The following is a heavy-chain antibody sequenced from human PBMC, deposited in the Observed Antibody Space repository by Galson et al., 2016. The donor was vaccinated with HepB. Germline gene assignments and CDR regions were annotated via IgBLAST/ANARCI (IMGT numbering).Heavy chain of an antibody. Sequence: SLRLSCAASGFSFSTSGMSWVRQTPGRGLEWVPGITRSGDATHYADSVKGRFTISRDNSKNTLYLQMNSLRVEDTAVYYCATYSSTWQYFQYWGQGTLVTVSS. CDR1: GFSFSTSG. CDR2: ITRSGDAT. D-gene: IGHD6-13*01. J-gene: IGHJ1*01. CDR3: ATYSSTWQYFQY. V-gene: IGHV3-23*01.